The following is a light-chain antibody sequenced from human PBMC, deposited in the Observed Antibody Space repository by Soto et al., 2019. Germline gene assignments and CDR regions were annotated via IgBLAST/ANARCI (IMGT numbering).Light chain of an antibody. J-gene: IGLJ1*01. CDR1: SSDVGGYNY. CDR3: SSYTSSSTSRV. CDR2: EVS. V-gene: IGLV2-14*01. Sequence: QSALTQPASVSGSPGQSITISCTGTSSDVGGYNYVSWYQQHPGKAPKLMIYEVSNRPSGVSNRFSGSKSGNTASLTISGLQAEDEADYYCSSYTSSSTSRVFGTGTKLT.